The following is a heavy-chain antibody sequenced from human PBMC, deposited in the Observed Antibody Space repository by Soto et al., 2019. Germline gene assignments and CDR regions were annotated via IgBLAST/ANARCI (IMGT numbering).Heavy chain of an antibody. J-gene: IGHJ5*02. Sequence: ASVKVSCKASGYTFTSYDINWVRQATGQGLEWRGWMSPNSGNTGYAQKFQGRVTMTRNTSISTAYMELSSLRFEDTAVYYCARNTGDTINWFDPWGQGTQVTVSS. CDR1: GYTFTSYD. CDR3: ARNTGDTINWFDP. V-gene: IGHV1-8*01. CDR2: MSPNSGNT. D-gene: IGHD1-26*01.